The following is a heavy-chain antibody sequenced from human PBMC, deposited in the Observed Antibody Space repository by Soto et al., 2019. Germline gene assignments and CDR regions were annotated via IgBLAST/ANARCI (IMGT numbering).Heavy chain of an antibody. CDR2: IWYDGSNK. Sequence: GGSLRLSCAASGFTFSSYGMHWVRQAPGKGLEWVAVIWYDGSNKYYADSVKGRFTISRDNSKNTLYLQMNSLRAEDTAVYYCARDREGVAMTIDYWGQGTLVTVSS. CDR1: GFTFSSYG. J-gene: IGHJ4*02. CDR3: ARDREGVAMTIDY. V-gene: IGHV3-33*01. D-gene: IGHD5-12*01.